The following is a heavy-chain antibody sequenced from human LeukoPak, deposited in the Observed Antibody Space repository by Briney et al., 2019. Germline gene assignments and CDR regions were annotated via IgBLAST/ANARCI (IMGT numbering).Heavy chain of an antibody. D-gene: IGHD3-10*01. Sequence: ASVKVSCKASGYTFTSYGISWVRQAPGQGLEWRGWISAYNGNTNYAQKLQGRVTMTTDTSTSTAYMELRSLRSDDTANEYCERERKTWVTMVRGVIIVYGMDVWGKGTTVTVSS. V-gene: IGHV1-18*04. CDR3: ERERKTWVTMVRGVIIVYGMDV. CDR2: ISAYNGNT. CDR1: GYTFTSYG. J-gene: IGHJ6*04.